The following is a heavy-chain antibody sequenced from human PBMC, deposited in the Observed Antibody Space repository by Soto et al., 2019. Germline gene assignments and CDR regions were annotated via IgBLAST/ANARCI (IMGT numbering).Heavy chain of an antibody. CDR2: IYWDDDK. V-gene: IGHV2-5*02. CDR1: GFSLSTSGVG. D-gene: IGHD6-13*01. J-gene: IGHJ5*02. Sequence: QITLKESGPTLVKPTQTLTLTCTFSGFSLSTSGVGVGWIRQPPGKSLEWLALIYWDDDKRYSPSLKSRLTITKDTSKNQVVLTMTNMDPVDTATYYCAHRRRSSWLGYNWFYPWCQGTLVTVSS. CDR3: AHRRRSSWLGYNWFYP.